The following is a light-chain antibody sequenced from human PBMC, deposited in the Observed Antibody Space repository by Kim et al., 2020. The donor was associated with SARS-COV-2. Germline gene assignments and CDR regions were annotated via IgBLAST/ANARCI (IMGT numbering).Light chain of an antibody. J-gene: IGLJ1*01. CDR1: SFNIGSGYD. Sequence: VPISCTGNSFNIGSGYDLHWYQHLPGTAHKLRIYGNSNRPSGVPDRFSGPKSGTSASLAITGLQAEDEAYYYCQSYDSSLSGSHVFGTGTKVNVL. CDR2: GNS. V-gene: IGLV1-40*01. CDR3: QSYDSSLSGSHV.